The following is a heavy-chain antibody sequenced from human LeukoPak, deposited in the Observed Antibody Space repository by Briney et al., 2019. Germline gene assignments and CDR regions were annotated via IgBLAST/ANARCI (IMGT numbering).Heavy chain of an antibody. CDR2: ISGSGGST. CDR1: GFTFSDYY. V-gene: IGHV3-23*01. D-gene: IGHD6-19*01. Sequence: GGSLRLSCAASGFTFSDYYMSWIRQAPGKGLEWVSAISGSGGSTYYADSVKGRFTISRDNSKNTLYLQMNSLRAEDTAVYYCVRGTSDWRGVDYWGQGTLVNVSS. CDR3: VRGTSDWRGVDY. J-gene: IGHJ4*02.